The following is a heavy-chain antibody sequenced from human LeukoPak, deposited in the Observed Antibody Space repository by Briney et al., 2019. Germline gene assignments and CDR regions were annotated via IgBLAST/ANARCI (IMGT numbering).Heavy chain of an antibody. CDR2: IWYDGSNK. Sequence: GGSLRLSCAASGFTFSSYGTHWVRQAPGKGLEWVAVIWYDGSNKYYADSVKGRFTISRDNSKNTLYLQMNSLRAEDTAVYYCARGGITMIVDRDAFDIWGQGTMVTVSS. J-gene: IGHJ3*02. D-gene: IGHD3-22*01. CDR1: GFTFSSYG. V-gene: IGHV3-33*01. CDR3: ARGGITMIVDRDAFDI.